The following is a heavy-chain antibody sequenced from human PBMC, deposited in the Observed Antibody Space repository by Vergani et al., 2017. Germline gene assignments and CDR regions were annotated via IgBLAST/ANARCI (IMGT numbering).Heavy chain of an antibody. D-gene: IGHD5-24*01. CDR3: AKDKQGQDGYNEFYWYFDL. CDR2: IYYSGST. V-gene: IGHV4-59*01. J-gene: IGHJ2*01. CDR1: GGSISSYY. Sequence: QVQLQESGPGLVKPSETLSLTCTVSGGSISSYYWSWIRQPPGKGLEWIGYIYYSGSTNYNPSLKSRVTISVDTSKNQFSLKLSSVTAADTAVYYCAKDKQGQDGYNEFYWYFDLWGRGTLVTVSS.